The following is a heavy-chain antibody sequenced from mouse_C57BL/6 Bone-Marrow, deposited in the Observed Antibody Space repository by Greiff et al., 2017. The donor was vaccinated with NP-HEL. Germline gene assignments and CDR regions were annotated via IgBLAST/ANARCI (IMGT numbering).Heavy chain of an antibody. CDR1: GYTFTSYW. J-gene: IGHJ2*01. Sequence: QVHVKQPGAELVKPGASVKLSCKASGYTFTSYWMHWVKQRPGQGLEWIGMIHPNSGSTNYNEKFKSKATLTVDKSSSTAYMQLSSLTSEDSAVYYCASGMVYDGYLFDYWGQGTTLTVSA. CDR3: ASGMVYDGYLFDY. V-gene: IGHV1-64*01. CDR2: IHPNSGST. D-gene: IGHD2-3*01.